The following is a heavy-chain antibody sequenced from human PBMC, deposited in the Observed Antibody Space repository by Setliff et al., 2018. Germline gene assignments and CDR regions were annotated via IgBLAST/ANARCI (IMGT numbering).Heavy chain of an antibody. D-gene: IGHD1-1*01. J-gene: IGHJ4*02. V-gene: IGHV4-4*02. Sequence: SETLSLTCAVSGDSISNDYWWSWVRQPPERELEWIGEINQSGTTNYNPPLKGRATISVDNSKNQFSLNLNSVTVADTAEYFCARGVRTGHLDSWGQGTLVTVSS. CDR3: ARGVRTGHLDS. CDR1: GDSISNDYW. CDR2: INQSGTT.